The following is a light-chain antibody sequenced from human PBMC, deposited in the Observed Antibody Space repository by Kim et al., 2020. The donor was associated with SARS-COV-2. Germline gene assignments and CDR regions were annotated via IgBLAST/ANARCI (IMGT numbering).Light chain of an antibody. Sequence: EIVMTQSPATLSVSPGERATLSCRASQSISDNLAWYQQKPGQSPRLIIYAATTRATDIPARFSGSGSGTEFTLTISSLQSEDFAVYYCQHYSDWPTFGQGTKVDIK. CDR2: AAT. V-gene: IGKV3-15*01. CDR1: QSISDN. CDR3: QHYSDWPT. J-gene: IGKJ1*01.